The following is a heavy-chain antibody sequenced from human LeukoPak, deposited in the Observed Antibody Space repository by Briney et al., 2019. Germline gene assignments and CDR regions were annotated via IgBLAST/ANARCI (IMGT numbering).Heavy chain of an antibody. CDR3: ATDPTLGAPDYFDY. J-gene: IGHJ4*02. D-gene: IGHD1-26*01. Sequence: GGSLRLSCAASGFTFSNSIIHWVRQAPGKGLEWVAVTTTDGNLKIYTDSVKGRFTISRDNSKDTLYLQMNSLRVDDTAVYYCATDPTLGAPDYFDYWGQGTLVTVSS. V-gene: IGHV3-30*04. CDR2: TTTDGNLK. CDR1: GFTFSNSI.